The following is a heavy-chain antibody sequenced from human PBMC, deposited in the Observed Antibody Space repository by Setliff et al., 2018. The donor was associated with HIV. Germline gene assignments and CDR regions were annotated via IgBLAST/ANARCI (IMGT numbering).Heavy chain of an antibody. D-gene: IGHD6-6*01. CDR1: GGSISSGDW. J-gene: IGHJ4*02. V-gene: IGHV4-4*02. Sequence: SETLSLTCVVSGGSISSGDWWSWVRQPPGQGLEWVGEVYHSGSTNYNPSLKSRVTISLDKSKNQFSLKLSSVTAADTAVYYCARAVQLGYFDYWGQGTLVTVSS. CDR3: ARAVQLGYFDY. CDR2: VYHSGST.